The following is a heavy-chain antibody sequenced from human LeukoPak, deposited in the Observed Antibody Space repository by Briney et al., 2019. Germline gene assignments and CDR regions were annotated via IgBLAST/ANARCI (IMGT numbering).Heavy chain of an antibody. CDR3: ARERYYYDSSGDY. D-gene: IGHD3-22*01. Sequence: SETLSLTCAVSGGSISSSNWWSWVRQPPGKGLEWIGEIYHSGSTNYNPSLKSRVTISVDKSKNQFSLKLSSVIAADTAVYYCARERYYYDSSGDYWGQGTLVTVSS. CDR2: IYHSGST. CDR1: GGSISSSNW. J-gene: IGHJ4*02. V-gene: IGHV4-4*02.